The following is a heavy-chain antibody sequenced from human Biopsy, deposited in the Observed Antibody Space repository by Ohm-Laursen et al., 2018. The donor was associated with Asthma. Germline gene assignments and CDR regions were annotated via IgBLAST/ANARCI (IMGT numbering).Heavy chain of an antibody. CDR3: VRQSGYRTGWPKLLLVYYGMDV. D-gene: IGHD6-19*01. J-gene: IGHJ6*02. Sequence: PGTLSLTCTVSGGSMSSSSYSWGWIRQPPGKGLEWIGSISYTGNTDIPSLRSRVTLSVDTSKNNFSLKLTSVTAADTAQYYCVRQSGYRTGWPKLLLVYYGMDVWGPGTTVTVSS. V-gene: IGHV4-39*01. CDR1: GGSMSSSSYS. CDR2: ISYTGNT.